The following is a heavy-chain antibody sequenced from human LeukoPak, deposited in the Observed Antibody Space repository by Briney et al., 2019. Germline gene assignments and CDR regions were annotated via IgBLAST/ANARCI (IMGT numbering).Heavy chain of an antibody. CDR3: ATDKGYCSSTSCYDDWFDP. V-gene: IGHV3-74*01. J-gene: IGHJ5*02. CDR1: GFTFSSYW. Sequence: GGSLRLSCAASGFTFSSYWLHWVRQAPGKGLVWVSRIKGDERSTNYADSVKGRFTISRDNAKNTVYLEMNSLRAEDTAVYYCATDKGYCSSTSCYDDWFDPWGQGTLVTVSS. D-gene: IGHD2-2*01. CDR2: IKGDERST.